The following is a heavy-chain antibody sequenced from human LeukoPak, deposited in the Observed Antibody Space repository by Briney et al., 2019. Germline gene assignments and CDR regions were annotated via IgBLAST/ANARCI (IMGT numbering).Heavy chain of an antibody. CDR1: GFTFSSYW. V-gene: IGHV3-7*01. CDR2: IKEDGSEK. J-gene: IGHJ5*02. D-gene: IGHD2-2*01. Sequence: GGSLRLSCAASGFTFSSYWINWVRQAPGKGLEWVASIKEDGSEKYYVDSVKGRFTISRDNAKNSLFLQMNSLRAEDTAVYYCARGRTCSSTSCYGEHTSSWGQGTLVTVSS. CDR3: ARGRTCSSTSCYGEHTSS.